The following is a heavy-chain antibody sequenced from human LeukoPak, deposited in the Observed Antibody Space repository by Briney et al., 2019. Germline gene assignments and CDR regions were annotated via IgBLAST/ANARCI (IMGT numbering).Heavy chain of an antibody. CDR3: ARHGYYDSSGYYDYYYYYGMDV. J-gene: IGHJ6*02. CDR2: IYPGDSDT. V-gene: IGHV5-51*01. Sequence: GESLKISCKGSGYSITSYWIGWVRQMPGKGLEWMGIIYPGDSDTRYSPSFQGQVTISADKSISTAYLQWSSLKASDTAMYYCARHGYYDSSGYYDYYYYYGMDVWGQGTTVTVSS. CDR1: GYSITSYW. D-gene: IGHD3-22*01.